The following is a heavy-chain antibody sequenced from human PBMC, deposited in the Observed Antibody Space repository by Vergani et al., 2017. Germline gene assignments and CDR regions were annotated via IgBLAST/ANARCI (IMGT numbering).Heavy chain of an antibody. CDR1: GGSISSGSYY. Sequence: QVQLQESGPGLVKPSQTLSLTCTVSGGSISSGSYYWSWIRQPAGKGLEWIGRIYTSGSTNYNPSLKSRVTISVDTSKNQFSLKLSSVTAADTAVYYCAATSLDDILTGYLNAFDIGGQGTMVTVSS. CDR3: AATSLDDILTGYLNAFDI. V-gene: IGHV4-61*02. J-gene: IGHJ3*02. CDR2: IYTSGST. D-gene: IGHD3-9*01.